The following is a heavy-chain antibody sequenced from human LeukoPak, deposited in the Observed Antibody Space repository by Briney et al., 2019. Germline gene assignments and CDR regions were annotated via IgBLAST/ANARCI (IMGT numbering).Heavy chain of an antibody. CDR1: GGSISSYY. V-gene: IGHV4-4*07. Sequence: SETLSLTCTVSGGSISSYYWSWIRQPAGKGLEWIGRIYTSGSTNYNPSLKSRVTMSVDTSKNQFSLKLSSVTAADTAVYYCARHVGPLKWYGSGSYWAGPFDYWGQGTLVTVSS. D-gene: IGHD3-10*01. CDR3: ARHVGPLKWYGSGSYWAGPFDY. CDR2: IYTSGST. J-gene: IGHJ4*02.